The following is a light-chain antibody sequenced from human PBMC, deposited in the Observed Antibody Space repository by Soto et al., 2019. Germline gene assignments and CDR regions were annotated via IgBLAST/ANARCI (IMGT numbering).Light chain of an antibody. Sequence: QSALTQPASVSGPPGQSITISCTGTSSDVGGYNYVSWYQQHPGKAPKLMIYDVSNGPSGVSNRFSGSKSGNTASLTISGLQAEDEADYYCSSYTSSSIYVFGTGTKVTVL. CDR2: DVS. V-gene: IGLV2-14*01. J-gene: IGLJ1*01. CDR3: SSYTSSSIYV. CDR1: SSDVGGYNY.